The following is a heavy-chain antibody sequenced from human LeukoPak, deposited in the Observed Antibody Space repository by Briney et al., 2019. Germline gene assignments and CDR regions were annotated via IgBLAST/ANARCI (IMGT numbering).Heavy chain of an antibody. CDR3: ARHEGSGWYYFDY. Sequence: SETLSLTCTVSGGSISSSSHYWGWIRQPPGKGLEWIGSIYYSGSAYYNPSLKSRVTISVDTSKNQFSLKLSSVTAADTAVYYCARHEGSGWYYFDYWGQGTLVTVSS. CDR2: IYYSGSA. CDR1: GGSISSSSHY. J-gene: IGHJ4*02. V-gene: IGHV4-39*01. D-gene: IGHD6-19*01.